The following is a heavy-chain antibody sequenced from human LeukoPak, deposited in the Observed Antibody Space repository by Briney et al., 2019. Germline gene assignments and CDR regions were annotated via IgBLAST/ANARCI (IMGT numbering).Heavy chain of an antibody. CDR2: IRYDGSNK. J-gene: IGHJ4*02. D-gene: IGHD3-3*01. Sequence: GGSLRLSCAASGFTFSSYGMHWVRQAPGKGLEWVAFIRYDGSNKYYADSVKGRFTISRDNSKNTLYLQMNSLRAEDTAVYYCAKGSTVFGVVIRTYLDYWGLGTLVTVSS. CDR1: GFTFSSYG. V-gene: IGHV3-30*02. CDR3: AKGSTVFGVVIRTYLDY.